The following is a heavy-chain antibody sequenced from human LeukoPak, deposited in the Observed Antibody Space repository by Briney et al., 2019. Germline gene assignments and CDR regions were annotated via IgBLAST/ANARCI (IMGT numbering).Heavy chain of an antibody. CDR2: IYHSGST. CDR1: GGSISSYY. D-gene: IGHD6-19*01. CDR3: ARDDWEQWLGNFDY. V-gene: IGHV4-38-2*02. Sequence: KPSETLSLTCTVSGGSISSYYWGWIRQPPGKGLEWIGSIYHSGSTYCNPSLKSRVTISVDTSKNQFSLKLSSVTAADTAVYYCARDDWEQWLGNFDYWGQGTLVTVSS. J-gene: IGHJ4*02.